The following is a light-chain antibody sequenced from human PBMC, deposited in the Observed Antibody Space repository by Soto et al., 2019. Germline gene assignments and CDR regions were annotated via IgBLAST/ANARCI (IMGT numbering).Light chain of an antibody. CDR3: QHYNYWPYT. CDR2: DAS. CDR1: QSISIH. J-gene: IGKJ2*01. Sequence: EIVLTQSPATLSLSPGERATLSCRASQSISIHLAWYQQKPGQAPRLLIYDASKRATGIPVRFSGSGSGTDFTLTISSLQSEDFAVYYCQHYNYWPYTFGQGTKVDIK. V-gene: IGKV3D-15*01.